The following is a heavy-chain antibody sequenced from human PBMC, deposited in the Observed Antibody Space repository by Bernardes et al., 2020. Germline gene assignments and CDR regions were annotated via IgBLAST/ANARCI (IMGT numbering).Heavy chain of an antibody. CDR1: GGSISSYY. CDR2: IYYSGST. CDR3: ARANDHCSSTSCYDSGAFDI. Sequence: SETLSLTCTVSGGSISSYYWSWIRQPPGKGLVWIGYIYYSGSTNYNPSLKSRVTISVDTSKNQFSLKLSSVTAADTAVYYCARANDHCSSTSCYDSGAFDIWGQGTMVTVSS. V-gene: IGHV4-59*01. J-gene: IGHJ3*02. D-gene: IGHD2-2*01.